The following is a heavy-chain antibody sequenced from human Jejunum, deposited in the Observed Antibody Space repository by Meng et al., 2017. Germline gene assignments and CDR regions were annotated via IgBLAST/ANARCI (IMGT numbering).Heavy chain of an antibody. CDR2: IRQDGNEM. CDR1: GFTFSDNW. Sequence: GESLKISCAASGFTFSDNWMTWVRQAPGKGLEWVANIRQDGNEMFYVDSVKGRFTISRDNAKNSFYLQMNSLRAEDTAVYFCASIRRAYSYFYYWGQGTLVTVSS. CDR3: ASIRRAYSYFYY. V-gene: IGHV3-7*01. J-gene: IGHJ4*02. D-gene: IGHD2-15*01.